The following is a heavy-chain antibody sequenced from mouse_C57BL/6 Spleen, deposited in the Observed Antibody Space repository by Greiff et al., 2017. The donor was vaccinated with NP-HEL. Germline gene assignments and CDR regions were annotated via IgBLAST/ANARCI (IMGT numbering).Heavy chain of an antibody. Sequence: VQLQQPGAELVKPGASVKLSCKASGYTFTSYWMHWVKQRPGQGLEWIGMIHPNSGSTNYNEKFNSKATLTVDKSSSTAYMQLSSLTSEDSAVYYCARGPPYGNSFAYWGQGTLVTVSA. CDR1: GYTFTSYW. D-gene: IGHD2-1*01. J-gene: IGHJ3*01. CDR3: ARGPPYGNSFAY. V-gene: IGHV1-64*01. CDR2: IHPNSGST.